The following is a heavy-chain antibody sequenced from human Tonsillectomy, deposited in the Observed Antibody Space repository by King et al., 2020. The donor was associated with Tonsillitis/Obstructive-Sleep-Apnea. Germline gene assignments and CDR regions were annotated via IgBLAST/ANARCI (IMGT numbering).Heavy chain of an antibody. J-gene: IGHJ4*02. D-gene: IGHD4-23*01. CDR1: GFTFSSNA. CDR3: AKLYGGNSGSHFDY. V-gene: IGHV3-23*04. CDR2: IRDSGGST. Sequence: VQLVESGGGLVQSGGSLRLSCAASGFTFSSNAISWVRQAPGKGLEWVSVIRDSGGSTYYTDSVKGRFTISRDNSKNTLYLQMNSLRAADTAVYYCAKLYGGNSGSHFDYWGQGTLVTVSS.